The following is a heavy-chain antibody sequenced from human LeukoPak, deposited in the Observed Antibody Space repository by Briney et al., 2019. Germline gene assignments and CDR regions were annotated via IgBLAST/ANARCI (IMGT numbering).Heavy chain of an antibody. CDR3: ARDADGYNYEEAFDY. CDR2: IIPIFGTA. CDR1: GYTFTSYY. V-gene: IGHV1-69*13. D-gene: IGHD5-24*01. J-gene: IGHJ4*02. Sequence: ASVKVSCKASGYTFTSYYIHWVRQAPGQGLEWMGGIIPIFGTANYAQKFQGRVTITADESTSTAYMELSSLRSEDTAVYYCARDADGYNYEEAFDYWGQGTLVTVSS.